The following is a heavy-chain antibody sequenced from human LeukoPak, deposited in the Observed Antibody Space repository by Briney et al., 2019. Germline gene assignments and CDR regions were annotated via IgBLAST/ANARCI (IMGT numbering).Heavy chain of an antibody. CDR1: GFTFSGSA. Sequence: GSLRLSCVASGFTFSGSAMHWVRQAPGKGLVWVSRINSDGSSTSYADSVKGRFTISRDNAKNTLYLQMNSLRAEDTAVYYCARAQTSYGDLNFDYWGQGTLVTVSS. J-gene: IGHJ4*02. V-gene: IGHV3-74*01. D-gene: IGHD4-17*01. CDR3: ARAQTSYGDLNFDY. CDR2: INSDGSST.